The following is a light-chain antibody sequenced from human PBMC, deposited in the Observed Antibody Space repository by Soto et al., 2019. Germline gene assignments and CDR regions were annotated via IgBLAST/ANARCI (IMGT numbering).Light chain of an antibody. CDR3: SSYTSSSTLV. CDR1: SSDIGGCNY. CDR2: DVT. Sequence: QSALTQPASVSGSPGQSITISCTGTSSDIGGCNYVSWYQQHPGKAPKLIIYDVTNRPSGVSNRFSGSKSANTASLTISGLQAEDEADYYCSSYTSSSTLVFGTGTKLTVL. J-gene: IGLJ1*01. V-gene: IGLV2-14*01.